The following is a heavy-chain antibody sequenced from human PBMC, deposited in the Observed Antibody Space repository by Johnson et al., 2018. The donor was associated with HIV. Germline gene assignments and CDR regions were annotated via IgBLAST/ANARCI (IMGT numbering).Heavy chain of an antibody. CDR3: ARANWPGSAFDI. CDR2: IGTLSDT. CDR1: GFNFRTYD. Sequence: VQLVESGGGFVQPGGSLRLSCVASGFNFRTYDMHWVRQAPGKGLEWVSAIGTLSDTFYPDSVKGRFTISRENAKNSLYLQMNSLRAGDTAMYYCARANWPGSAFDIWGQGTMVTVSS. V-gene: IGHV3-13*01. J-gene: IGHJ3*02. D-gene: IGHD1-1*01.